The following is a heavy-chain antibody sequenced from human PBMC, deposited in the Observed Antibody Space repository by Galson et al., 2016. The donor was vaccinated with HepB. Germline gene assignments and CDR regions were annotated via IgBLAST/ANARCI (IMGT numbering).Heavy chain of an antibody. Sequence: LTCTVSGGSVRSGDYYWNWIRQPPGKGPEGLAYIYYSGNTNYNPSLKDRLSISADTANNQFSLKLNSVTAADTAIYFCARLGAALDYWGQGILVTVSS. CDR1: GGSVRSGDYY. CDR2: IYYSGNT. CDR3: ARLGAALDY. D-gene: IGHD1-26*01. J-gene: IGHJ4*02. V-gene: IGHV4-61*08.